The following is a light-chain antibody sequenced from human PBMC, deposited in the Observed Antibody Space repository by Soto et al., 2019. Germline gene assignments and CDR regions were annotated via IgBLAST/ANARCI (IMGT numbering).Light chain of an antibody. Sequence: QSVLTQPPSASGTPGQRVTISCSGSSSNIGSNYVYWYQQLPGTAPKLLIYSNNQRPSGVPDRFSDSKSGTSGSLAISGLRTEDEADYFCAAWDDSLSGVVFGAGTKLTVL. CDR3: AAWDDSLSGVV. CDR2: SNN. J-gene: IGLJ2*01. CDR1: SSNIGSNY. V-gene: IGLV1-47*02.